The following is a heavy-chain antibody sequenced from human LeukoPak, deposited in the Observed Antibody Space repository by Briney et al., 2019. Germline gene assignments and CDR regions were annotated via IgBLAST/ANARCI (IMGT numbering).Heavy chain of an antibody. J-gene: IGHJ4*02. CDR3: ARDRYYYDSSLGY. V-gene: IGHV3-48*01. Sequence: GGSLRLSCAAPGFTFSSYSMNWVRQAPGKGLEWVSYISSSSSTIYYTDSVKGRFTISRDNAKKSLFLQMNSLRAEDTAVYYCARDRYYYDSSLGYWGQGTLVTVSS. CDR1: GFTFSSYS. CDR2: ISSSSSTI. D-gene: IGHD3-22*01.